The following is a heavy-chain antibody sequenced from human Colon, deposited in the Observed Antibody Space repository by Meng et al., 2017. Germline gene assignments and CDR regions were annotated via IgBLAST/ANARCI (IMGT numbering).Heavy chain of an antibody. D-gene: IGHD4-17*01. Sequence: QVPLQESGPGLVRPSETLSLTCTVSGASVSSDSHYWSWIRQSPGKGLEWIGYIYYTGNTNYNPSLASRVSMSLDTSKNHFSLHLTSVTAADTAIYYCARVNGDFDEAWFDPWGQGTLVTASS. CDR2: IYYTGNT. CDR3: ARVNGDFDEAWFDP. V-gene: IGHV4-61*03. J-gene: IGHJ5*02. CDR1: GASVSSDSHY.